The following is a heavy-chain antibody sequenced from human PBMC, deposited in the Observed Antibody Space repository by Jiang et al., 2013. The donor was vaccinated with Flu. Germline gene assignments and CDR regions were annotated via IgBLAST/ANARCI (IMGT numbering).Heavy chain of an antibody. CDR3: ARGTWNRLKLDAFDI. CDR1: GGSISSGGYS. D-gene: IGHD1-1*01. CDR2: IYHSGST. Sequence: GSGLVKPSQTLSLTCAVSGGSISSGGYSWSWIRQPPGKGLEWIGYIYHSGSTYYNPSLKSRVTISVDRSKNQFSLKLSSVTAADTAVYYCARGTWNRLKLDAFDIWGQGTMV. V-gene: IGHV4-30-2*01. J-gene: IGHJ3*02.